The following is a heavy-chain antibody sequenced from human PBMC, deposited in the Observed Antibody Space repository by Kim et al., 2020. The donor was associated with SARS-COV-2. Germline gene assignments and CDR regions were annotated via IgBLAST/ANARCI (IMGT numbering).Heavy chain of an antibody. J-gene: IGHJ6*02. CDR2: IGADGDT. CDR1: GFTFSSHD. V-gene: IGHV3-13*01. CDR3: VRDLSGSNYYYGMDV. Sequence: GGSLRLSCAASGFTFSSHDMHWVRQATGKGLEWVSGIGADGDTYYLGSVRGRFTISRENAKNSLYLQMNSLTVGDTAVYCCVRDLSGSNYYYGMDVWGQGTTVTVSS. D-gene: IGHD1-26*01.